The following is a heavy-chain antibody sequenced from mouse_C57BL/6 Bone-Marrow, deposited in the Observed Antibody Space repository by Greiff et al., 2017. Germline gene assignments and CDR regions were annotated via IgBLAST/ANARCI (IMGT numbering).Heavy chain of an antibody. Sequence: VQLQQSVAELVRPGASVKLSCTASGFNIKNTYMHWVKQRPEQGLEWIGRIDPANGNTKYAPKFQGKATITADTSSNTAYMRLSGLESEDTAIDYCAREWSYFTCPYFDGWGQGTTLTVSS. CDR3: AREWSYFTCPYFDG. V-gene: IGHV14-3*01. D-gene: IGHD2-12*01. CDR2: IDPANGNT. J-gene: IGHJ2*01. CDR1: GFNIKNTY.